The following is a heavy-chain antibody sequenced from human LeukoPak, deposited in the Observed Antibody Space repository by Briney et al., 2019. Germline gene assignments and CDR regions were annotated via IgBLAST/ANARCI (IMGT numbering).Heavy chain of an antibody. CDR1: GFTFSSYW. CDR2: IKQDGSEK. V-gene: IGHV3-7*03. D-gene: IGHD6-19*01. CDR3: ARGAGSGWYFYFQH. J-gene: IGHJ1*01. Sequence: PGGSLRLSCAASGFTFSSYWMSWVRQAPGKGLEWVANIKQDGSEKYYVDSVKGRFTISRDNAKNSLYLQMNSLRAEDTALYYCARGAGSGWYFYFQHWGQGTLVTVSS.